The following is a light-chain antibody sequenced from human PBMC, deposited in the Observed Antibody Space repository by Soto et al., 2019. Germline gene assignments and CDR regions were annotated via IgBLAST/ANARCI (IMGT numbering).Light chain of an antibody. Sequence: QNVVTQEPSLTVSPGGTVTLTCASSTGAVTSGYYPNWFQQQPGQAPRALIYSTSKKFSWTPARFSGSLLGGKAALTVSGEQPEEEADYCCLFYYGDTRYYVFGTGTKVTVL. CDR1: TGAVTSGYY. V-gene: IGLV7-43*01. CDR3: LFYYGDTRYYV. CDR2: STS. J-gene: IGLJ1*01.